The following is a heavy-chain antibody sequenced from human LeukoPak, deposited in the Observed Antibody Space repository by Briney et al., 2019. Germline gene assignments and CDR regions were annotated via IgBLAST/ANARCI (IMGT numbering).Heavy chain of an antibody. J-gene: IGHJ3*02. CDR2: ISSNGGST. Sequence: GGSLRLSCAASGFAFSSYAMHWVRQAPGKGLEYVSAISSNGGSTYYANSVKGRFTISRDNSKNTLYLQMGSLRAEDMAVYYCARDPATTLDILTGFYNPDAFGIWGQGTMVTVSS. D-gene: IGHD3-9*01. V-gene: IGHV3-64*01. CDR3: ARDPATTLDILTGFYNPDAFGI. CDR1: GFAFSSYA.